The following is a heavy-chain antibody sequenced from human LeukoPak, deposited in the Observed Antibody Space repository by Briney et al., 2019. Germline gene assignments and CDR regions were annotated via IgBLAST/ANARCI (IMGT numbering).Heavy chain of an antibody. V-gene: IGHV4-59*11. Sequence: SETLSLTCTVSGGSITTHYWSWIRQPPGEGLQWIASIYHTGASNYNPSLKSRITISLDTSKNQFSLELRYVTDADTAEYYCARDTTFYDSSGYHPYWYFDLWGRGTPVTVS. D-gene: IGHD3-22*01. CDR3: ARDTTFYDSSGYHPYWYFDL. J-gene: IGHJ2*01. CDR1: GGSITTHY. CDR2: IYHTGAS.